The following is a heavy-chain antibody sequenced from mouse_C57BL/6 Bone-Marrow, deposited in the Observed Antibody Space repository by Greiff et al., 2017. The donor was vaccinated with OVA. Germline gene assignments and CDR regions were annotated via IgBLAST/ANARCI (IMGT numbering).Heavy chain of an antibody. CDR1: GYTFTDYE. CDR3: TRFQDPLWY. V-gene: IGHV1-15*01. CDR2: IDPETGGT. Sequence: VKLQESGAELVRPGASVTLSCKASGYTFTDYEMHWVKQTPVHGLEWIGAIDPETGGTAYNQKFKGKAILTADKSSSTAYMELRSLTSEDSAVYYCTRFQDPLWYWGQGTTLTVSS. J-gene: IGHJ2*01. D-gene: IGHD1-1*02.